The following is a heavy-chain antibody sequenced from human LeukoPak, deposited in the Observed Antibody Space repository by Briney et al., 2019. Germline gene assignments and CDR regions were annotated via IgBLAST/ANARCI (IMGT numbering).Heavy chain of an antibody. Sequence: GESLRISCKGSGYSFTSYWISWVRQMPGKGLEWMGRIVPSDSYTNYSPPFQGHVTISADKSISTAYLQWSSLKASDTAMYYCAREAVEPNWFDPWGQGTLVTVS. CDR3: AREAVEPNWFDP. V-gene: IGHV5-10-1*01. J-gene: IGHJ5*02. CDR2: IVPSDSYT. CDR1: GYSFTSYW.